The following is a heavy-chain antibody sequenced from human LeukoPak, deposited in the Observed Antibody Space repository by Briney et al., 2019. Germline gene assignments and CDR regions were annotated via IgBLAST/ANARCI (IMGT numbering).Heavy chain of an antibody. D-gene: IGHD3-16*02. CDR3: AGSVRLGELSTFDY. CDR1: GFTFSSYS. J-gene: IGHJ4*02. CDR2: ISSSSSYI. Sequence: GGSLRLSCAASGFTFSSYSMNWVRQAPGKGLEWVSSISSSSSYIYYADSVKGRFTISRDNAKNSLYLQMNSLRAEDTAVYYCAGSVRLGELSTFDYWGQGTLVTVPS. V-gene: IGHV3-21*01.